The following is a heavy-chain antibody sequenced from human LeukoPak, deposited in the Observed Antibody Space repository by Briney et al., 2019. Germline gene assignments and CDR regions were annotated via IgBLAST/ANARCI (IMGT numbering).Heavy chain of an antibody. D-gene: IGHD3-9*01. V-gene: IGHV4-34*01. CDR1: GGSFSGYY. J-gene: IGHJ5*01. Sequence: PSETLSLACAVYGGSFSGYYWSWIRQPPGKGLEWIGEINHSGSSNYNPSLKSRVTISVDTSKNQFSLKLSSVTAADMAVYYCARAPSRYDVLTGYYGGWFDSWGQGTLVTVSS. CDR3: ARAPSRYDVLTGYYGGWFDS. CDR2: INHSGSS.